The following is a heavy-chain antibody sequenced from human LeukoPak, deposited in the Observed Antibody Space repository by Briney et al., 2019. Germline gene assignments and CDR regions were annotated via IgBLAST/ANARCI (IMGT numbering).Heavy chain of an antibody. D-gene: IGHD6-6*01. CDR3: ARSEKGAARPLNY. CDR2: IYPGDSDT. V-gene: IGHV5-51*01. CDR1: GYSFTSYW. Sequence: GESLKISCKGSGYSFTSYWIGWLRQIPGKGLEWMGIIYPGDSDTRYSPSFQGQVTISADKSISTAYLQWSSLKASDTAMYYCARSEKGAARPLNYWGQGTLVTVSS. J-gene: IGHJ4*02.